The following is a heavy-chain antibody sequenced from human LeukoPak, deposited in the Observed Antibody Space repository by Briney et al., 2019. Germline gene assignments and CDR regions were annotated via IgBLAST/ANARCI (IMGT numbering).Heavy chain of an antibody. CDR1: GFTFSSYG. V-gene: IGHV3-30*02. D-gene: IGHD3-22*01. Sequence: GGSLRLPCAASGFTFSSYGMHWVRQAPGKVLEWVAFIRYDGSNKYYADSVKGRFTISRDNSKNTLYLQMNSLRAEDTAVYYCARGGHRTYDSSGYYYWGQGALGTVSS. J-gene: IGHJ4*02. CDR2: IRYDGSNK. CDR3: ARGGHRTYDSSGYYY.